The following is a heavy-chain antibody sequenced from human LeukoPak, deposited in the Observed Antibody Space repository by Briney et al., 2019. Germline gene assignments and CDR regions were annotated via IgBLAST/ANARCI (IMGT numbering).Heavy chain of an antibody. D-gene: IGHD4-17*01. CDR3: AGGGYYGDYAGNYFDY. J-gene: IGHJ4*02. CDR1: GGPISDYY. V-gene: IGHV4-59*01. Sequence: PSETLSLTCTVSGGPISDYYWSWIRQPPGKGLEWIGYIYYSGSTNYNPSLKSRVTISVDTSKNQFSLKLSSLTAADTAVYYCAGGGYYGDYAGNYFDYWGQGTLVTVSS. CDR2: IYYSGST.